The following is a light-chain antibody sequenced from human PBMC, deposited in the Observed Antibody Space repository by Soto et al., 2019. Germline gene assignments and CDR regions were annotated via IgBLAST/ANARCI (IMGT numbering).Light chain of an antibody. V-gene: IGKV1D-12*01. J-gene: IGKJ5*01. CDR2: GAS. CDR3: QQANSLPIS. Sequence: DIQITQSPSSVSASVGDRGTITCRASQGISTWLAWYQQKPGKAPKLLIYGASSLQSGVPSRFSGSGSGTDFTLTISSMQPEDFANYYCQQANSLPISFGQGTRMEIK. CDR1: QGISTW.